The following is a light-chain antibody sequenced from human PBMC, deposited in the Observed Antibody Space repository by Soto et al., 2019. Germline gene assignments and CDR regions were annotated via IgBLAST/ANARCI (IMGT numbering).Light chain of an antibody. CDR2: GNS. Sequence: QSVLTQPPSVSGAAGQSVTISWTGSSSKIGAGYDVHWYQQLPGTAPKLLIYGNSNRPSGVPDRFSGSKSGTSASLAITGLQADDEADYYCQSYDSSLSGYVFGTGTKVTVL. CDR3: QSYDSSLSGYV. J-gene: IGLJ1*01. V-gene: IGLV1-40*01. CDR1: SSKIGAGYD.